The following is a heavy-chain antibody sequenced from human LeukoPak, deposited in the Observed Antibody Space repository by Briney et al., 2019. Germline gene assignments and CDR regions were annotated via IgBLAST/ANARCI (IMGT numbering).Heavy chain of an antibody. J-gene: IGHJ5*02. CDR3: VRVLSGSWDWFDP. V-gene: IGHV3-74*01. CDR1: GFTFSTYW. D-gene: IGHD3-22*01. CDR2: INPDGSTT. Sequence: GGSLRLSCAGSGFTFSTYWMNWVRQAPGKGLEWVSRINPDGSTTTYADSVKGRFTISRDNAKNTVYLQMNSLRAEDTALYHCVRVLSGSWDWFDPWGQGTLVTVSS.